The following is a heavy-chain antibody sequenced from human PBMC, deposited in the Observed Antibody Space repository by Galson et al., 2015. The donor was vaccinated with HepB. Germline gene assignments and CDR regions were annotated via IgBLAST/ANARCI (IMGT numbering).Heavy chain of an antibody. J-gene: IGHJ5*02. D-gene: IGHD6-13*01. CDR1: GFTFSSYA. CDR2: ISSNGGST. V-gene: IGHV3-64*01. CDR3: AGSSSWYWFDP. Sequence: SLRHSCAAYGFTFSSYAMHWVRQAPGKGLEYVSAISSNGGSTYYANSVKGRFTISRDNSKNTLYLQMGSLRAEDMAVYYCAGSSSWYWFDPWGQGTLVTVSS.